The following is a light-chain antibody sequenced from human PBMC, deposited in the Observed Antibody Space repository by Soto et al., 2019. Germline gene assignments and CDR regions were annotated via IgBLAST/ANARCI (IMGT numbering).Light chain of an antibody. CDR1: QSVSGW. J-gene: IGKJ1*01. CDR2: DAS. CDR3: QQYETFSGT. Sequence: HMTQSTSSLSASVGNSVTIACRASQSVSGWLAWYQQKPGEAPKLLIYDASALPRGVPSRFSGSGSGTNFTLTIASLQTDDFATYYCQQYETFSGTFGPGTQVDIK. V-gene: IGKV1-5*01.